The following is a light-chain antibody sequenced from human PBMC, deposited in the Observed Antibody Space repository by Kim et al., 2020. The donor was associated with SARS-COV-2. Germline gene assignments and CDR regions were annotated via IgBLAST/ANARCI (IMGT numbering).Light chain of an antibody. CDR1: QSVSSSY. CDR2: GAS. J-gene: IGKJ5*01. CDR3: QQYDSSPIT. V-gene: IGKV3-20*01. Sequence: SPGERATLACRASQSVSSSYLAWYQQKAGQGPRLLIYGASSRATGIPDRCSGSGSGTDFTLTISRLEPEDFAVYYCQQYDSSPITFGQGTRLEIK.